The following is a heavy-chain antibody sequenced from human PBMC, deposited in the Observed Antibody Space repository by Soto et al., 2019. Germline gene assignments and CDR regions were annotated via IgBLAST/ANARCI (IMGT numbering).Heavy chain of an antibody. Sequence: PGGSMRLSCAASGFTFSSYAMSWVRQAPGKVLEWVSTISRSGGSTYYADSVKGRFTISRDNSKNTLYLQMNSLRADDTAVYYCAKDLVHGNYFDYWGQGTQVTVSS. V-gene: IGHV3-23*01. D-gene: IGHD3-10*01. CDR2: ISRSGGST. CDR1: GFTFSSYA. CDR3: AKDLVHGNYFDY. J-gene: IGHJ4*02.